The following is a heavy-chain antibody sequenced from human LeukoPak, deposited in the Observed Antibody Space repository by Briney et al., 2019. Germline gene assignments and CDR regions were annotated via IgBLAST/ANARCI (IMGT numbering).Heavy chain of an antibody. V-gene: IGHV1-69*04. D-gene: IGHD2-8*02. J-gene: IGHJ4*01. CDR2: IIPILGIA. CDR3: ARGGHLRYDDTGVDY. Sequence: SVKVSCKASGGTFSSYAISWVRQAPGQGLEWMGRIIPILGIANYAQKFQGRVTITADKSTSTAYMELSSLRSDDTAVYYCARGGHLRYDDTGVDYWGHGTLVTVSS. CDR1: GGTFSSYA.